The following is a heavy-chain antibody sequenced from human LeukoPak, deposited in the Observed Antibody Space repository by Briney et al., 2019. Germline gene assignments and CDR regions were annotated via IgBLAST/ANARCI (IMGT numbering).Heavy chain of an antibody. D-gene: IGHD4-17*01. CDR3: ARLYGDYGQLDY. CDR2: ISSSGSTK. V-gene: IGHV3-48*01. J-gene: IGHJ4*02. CDR1: GITFSSYS. Sequence: GGSLRLSCGASGITFSSYSMNWVRQAPGKGLEWVSYISSSGSTKYYADSVKGRFTISRDNARNSLYLQMNSLRAEDTAVYYCARLYGDYGQLDYWGQGTLVTVSS.